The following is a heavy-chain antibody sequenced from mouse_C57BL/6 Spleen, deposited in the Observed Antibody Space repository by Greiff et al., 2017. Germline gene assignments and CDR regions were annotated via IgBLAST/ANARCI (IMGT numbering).Heavy chain of an antibody. J-gene: IGHJ3*01. CDR1: GYTFTSYW. Sequence: QVQLQQPGAELVKPGASVKLSCKASGYTFTSYWMHWVKQRPGQGLEWIGMIHPNSGSTNYNEKFKSKATLTVDKSSSTAYMQLSSLTSEDSAVYYCARKGGSNYAGFAYWGQGTLVTVSA. V-gene: IGHV1-64*01. CDR3: ARKGGSNYAGFAY. CDR2: IHPNSGST. D-gene: IGHD2-5*01.